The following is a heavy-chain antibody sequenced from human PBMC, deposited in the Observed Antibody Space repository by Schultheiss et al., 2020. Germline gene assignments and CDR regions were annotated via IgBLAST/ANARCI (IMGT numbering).Heavy chain of an antibody. CDR2: IYYSGST. V-gene: IGHV4-31*03. CDR3: ARGGMITFGGVIVPIPDY. Sequence: SQTLSLTCTVSGGSVSSGGYYWSWIRQHPGKGLEWIGYIYYSGSTYYNPSLKSRVTISVDTSKNQFSLKLSSVTAADTAVYYCARGGMITFGGVIVPIPDYWGQGTLVTVSS. CDR1: GGSVSSGGYY. J-gene: IGHJ4*02. D-gene: IGHD3-16*02.